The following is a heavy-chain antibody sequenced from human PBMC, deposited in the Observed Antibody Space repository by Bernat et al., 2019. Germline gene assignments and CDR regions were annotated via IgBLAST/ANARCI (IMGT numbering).Heavy chain of an antibody. V-gene: IGHV3-30*03. CDR1: GFTFSSYG. Sequence: QVQLVESGGGVVQPGRSLRLSCAASGFTFSSYGMHWVRQAPGKGLAWVAVISYDGSNKYYADSVKGRFTISRDNSKNTLYLKMNSLRAEDTAVYYWAGEGTYYYDSSGYPGSYYYYGMDVWGQGTTVTVSS. CDR3: AGEGTYYYDSSGYPGSYYYYGMDV. CDR2: ISYDGSNK. D-gene: IGHD3-22*01. J-gene: IGHJ6*02.